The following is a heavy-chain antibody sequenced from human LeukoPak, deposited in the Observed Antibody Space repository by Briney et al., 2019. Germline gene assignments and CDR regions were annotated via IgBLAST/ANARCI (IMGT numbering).Heavy chain of an antibody. V-gene: IGHV3-21*05. CDR3: ARDPAGTTGYYYYMDV. D-gene: IGHD1-7*01. Sequence: GGSLRLSCAASGFTFSSYEMNWVRQAPGKGLEWVSYISSSSSYIYYADSVKGRFTISRDNAKNSLYLQMNSLRAEDTAVYYCARDPAGTTGYYYYMDVWGKGTTVTVSS. CDR1: GFTFSSYE. CDR2: ISSSSSYI. J-gene: IGHJ6*03.